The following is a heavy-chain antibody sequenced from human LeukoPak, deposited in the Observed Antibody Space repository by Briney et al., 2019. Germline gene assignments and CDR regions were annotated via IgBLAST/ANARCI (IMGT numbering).Heavy chain of an antibody. J-gene: IGHJ5*02. CDR1: GFTFSSYS. V-gene: IGHV3-21*01. Sequence: KSGGSLRLSCAASGFTFSSYSMNWVRQAPGKGLEWVSSISGSSSYIYYADSVKGRFTISRDNAKNTLYLQMNSLRAEDTAVYYCARDLGLTGLNWFDPWGQGTLVTVSS. CDR3: ARDLGLTGLNWFDP. CDR2: ISGSSSYI. D-gene: IGHD3-9*01.